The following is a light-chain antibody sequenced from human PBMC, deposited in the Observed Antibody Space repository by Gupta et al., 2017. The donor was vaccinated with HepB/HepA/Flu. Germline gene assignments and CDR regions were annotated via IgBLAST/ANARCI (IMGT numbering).Light chain of an antibody. CDR1: QSVSSN. CDR3: QQYNAWPFT. V-gene: IGKV3-15*01. CDR2: GAS. Sequence: EIVMTQSPATLSVSPGERATVSCRASQSVSSNLAWYQQKPGQAPRLLIYGASTRAIGIPARFSGSGSGTEFTLTISSLQSEDFVVYYCQQYNAWPFTFGPGIKVDFK. J-gene: IGKJ3*01.